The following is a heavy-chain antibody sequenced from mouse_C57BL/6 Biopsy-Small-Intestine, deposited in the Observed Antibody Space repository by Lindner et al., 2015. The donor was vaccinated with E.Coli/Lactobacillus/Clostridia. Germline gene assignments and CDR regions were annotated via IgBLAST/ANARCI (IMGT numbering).Heavy chain of an antibody. CDR2: IDPSNGRT. V-gene: IGHV1S81*02. Sequence: SVKVSCKASRNTFNGYYAHWVRQAPGQGLEWMGWIDPSNGRTSYVEKFQGRVTMTRDMSVSTPALELRDLRFDDTAVYYCARQRVGEFYFDFWGQGSQLIVSS. CDR1: RNTFNGYY. CDR3: ARQRVGEFYFDF. J-gene: IGHJ2*01.